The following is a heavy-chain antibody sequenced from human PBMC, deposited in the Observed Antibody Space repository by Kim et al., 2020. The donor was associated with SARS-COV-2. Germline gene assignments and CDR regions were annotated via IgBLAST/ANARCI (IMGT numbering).Heavy chain of an antibody. CDR1: GYSFTSYW. J-gene: IGHJ4*02. CDR2: IYPGDSDT. V-gene: IGHV5-51*01. CDR3: ARHKPAQYGSGSYNL. Sequence: GESLKISCKGSGYSFTSYWIGWVRQMPGQGLEWMGIIYPGDSDTRYSPSFQGQVTISADKSISTAYLQWSSLKASDTAMYYCARHKPAQYGSGSYNLWGQGTLVTVSS. D-gene: IGHD3-10*01.